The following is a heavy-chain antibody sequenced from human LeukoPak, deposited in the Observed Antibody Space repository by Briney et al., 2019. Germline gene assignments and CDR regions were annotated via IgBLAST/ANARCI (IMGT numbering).Heavy chain of an antibody. Sequence: PSETLSLTCTVSGGSISSSSYYWGWIRQPLGKGLEWIGSIYYSGSTYYNPSLKSRVTISVDTSKNQFSLKLSSVTAADTAVYYCASPGYCSGGSCLDGMDVWGQGTTVTVSS. CDR3: ASPGYCSGGSCLDGMDV. D-gene: IGHD2-15*01. J-gene: IGHJ6*02. V-gene: IGHV4-39*01. CDR2: IYYSGST. CDR1: GGSISSSSYY.